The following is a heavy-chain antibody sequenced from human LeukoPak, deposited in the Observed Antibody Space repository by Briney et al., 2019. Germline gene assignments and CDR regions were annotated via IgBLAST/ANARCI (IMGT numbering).Heavy chain of an antibody. CDR2: IYYSGST. CDR1: GGSVSSGSYY. J-gene: IGHJ4*02. D-gene: IGHD3-9*01. CDR3: ARGSFSTYYDILTGYYKTPYYFDY. Sequence: SETLSLTCTVSGGSVSSGSYYWSWIRQPPGKGLEWIGYIYYSGSTNYNPSLQSRDTISVDTSKNQFSLKLSSVTAADTAVYYCARGSFSTYYDILTGYYKTPYYFDYWGQGTLVTVSS. V-gene: IGHV4-61*01.